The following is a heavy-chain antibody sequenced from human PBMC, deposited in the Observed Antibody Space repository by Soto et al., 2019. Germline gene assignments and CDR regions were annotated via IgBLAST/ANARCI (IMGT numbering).Heavy chain of an antibody. D-gene: IGHD2-2*01. CDR1: GYTFTSYG. J-gene: IGHJ6*03. CDR3: ARVTDSSSTSFNPNHEGYYYYYMDV. V-gene: IGHV1-18*01. Sequence: ASVKVSCKASGYTFTSYGISWVRQAPGQGLEWMGWISAYNGNTNYAQKLQGRVTMTTDTSTSTAYMELGSLRSDDTAVYYCARVTDSSSTSFNPNHEGYYYYYMDVWGKGTTVTVSS. CDR2: ISAYNGNT.